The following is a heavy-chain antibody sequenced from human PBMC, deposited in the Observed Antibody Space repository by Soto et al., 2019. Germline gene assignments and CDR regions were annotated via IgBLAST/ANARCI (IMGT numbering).Heavy chain of an antibody. J-gene: IGHJ3*01. CDR3: ARAGVARGAFDL. CDR1: GYSFSSYD. D-gene: IGHD3-10*01. Sequence: QVQLVQTGAEVRKPGASVKVSCKASGYSFSSYDINWVRQAAGQGLEWMGWMNPSSGNKAYAQKFQGRVAIPRNNSISTAYIELASLIAVGTAAYYCARAGVARGAFDLWGQGTVVTVTS. V-gene: IGHV1-8*01. CDR2: MNPSSGNK.